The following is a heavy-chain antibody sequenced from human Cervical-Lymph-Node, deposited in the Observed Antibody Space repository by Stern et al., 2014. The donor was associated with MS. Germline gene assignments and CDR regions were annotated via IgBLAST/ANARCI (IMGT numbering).Heavy chain of an antibody. CDR1: GGSISSGDNY. V-gene: IGHV4-30-4*01. D-gene: IGHD4-17*01. J-gene: IGHJ4*02. CDR3: ARVPDYGDAFFDY. CDR2: IHYSGGT. Sequence: VQLQESGPGLVKPSQTLSLTCTVSGGSISSGDNYWSLIRQPPGKGPEWIGYIHYSGGTYFNPSLKSRATISADTSKNQFSLKLNSMTAADTAVYYCARVPDYGDAFFDYWGQGILVTVSS.